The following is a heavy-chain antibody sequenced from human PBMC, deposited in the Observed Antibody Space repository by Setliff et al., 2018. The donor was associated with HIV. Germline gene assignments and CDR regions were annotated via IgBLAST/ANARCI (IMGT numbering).Heavy chain of an antibody. CDR1: GGSFNGYS. D-gene: IGHD4-17*01. CDR2: INHSGST. Sequence: SETLSLTCAVYGGSFNGYSWTWIRQPPGKGLEWIGGINHSGSTNYNPSLKSRVTISVDTSKSQFSLRLSSVTAADTALYYCARDDYGDYEGYYYYYMDVWGKGTTVTVSS. CDR3: ARDDYGDYEGYYYYYMDV. V-gene: IGHV4-34*01. J-gene: IGHJ6*03.